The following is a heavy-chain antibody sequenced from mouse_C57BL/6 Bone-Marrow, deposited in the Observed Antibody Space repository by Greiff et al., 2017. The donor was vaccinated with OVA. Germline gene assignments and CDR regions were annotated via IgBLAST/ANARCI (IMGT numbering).Heavy chain of an antibody. CDR1: GFTFSDYY. CDR3: ARGLENFDY. Sequence: EVQRVESEGGLVQPGSSMKLSCTASGFTFSDYYMAWVRQVPEKGLEWVANINYDGSSTYYLDSLKSRFIISRDNAKNILYLQMSSLKSEDTATYYCARGLENFDYWGQGTTLTVSS. D-gene: IGHD2-4*01. J-gene: IGHJ2*01. V-gene: IGHV5-16*01. CDR2: INYDGSST.